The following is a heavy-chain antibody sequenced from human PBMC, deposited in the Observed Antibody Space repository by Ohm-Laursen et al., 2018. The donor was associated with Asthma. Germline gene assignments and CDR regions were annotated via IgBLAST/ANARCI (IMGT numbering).Heavy chain of an antibody. D-gene: IGHD6-6*01. V-gene: IGHV3-30*03. CDR2: ISFHGYNQ. J-gene: IGHJ4*02. Sequence: SLRLSCAASGFTFSSYGMHWVRQAPGKGLELVAIISFHGYNQYYTDSVRGRFTISRDNSRSTLYLQMNSLRPEDTAAYYCARDFYTSSPHPKSFGLWGQGTLVSVSS. CDR3: ARDFYTSSPHPKSFGL. CDR1: GFTFSSYG.